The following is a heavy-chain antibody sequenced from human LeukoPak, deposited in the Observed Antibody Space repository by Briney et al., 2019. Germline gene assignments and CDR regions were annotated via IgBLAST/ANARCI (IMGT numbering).Heavy chain of an antibody. CDR3: ARVGLAWELHFHPWDY. J-gene: IGHJ4*02. D-gene: IGHD1-26*01. CDR2: ISYDGSNK. CDR1: GFTFSSYA. V-gene: IGHV3-30-3*01. Sequence: PGRSLRLSCAASGFTFSSYAMDWVRQAPGKGLGWVAIISYDGSNKYYADSVKGRFTISRDNSKNTLYLQMNSLRAEDTAVYYCARVGLAWELHFHPWDYWGQGTLVTVSS.